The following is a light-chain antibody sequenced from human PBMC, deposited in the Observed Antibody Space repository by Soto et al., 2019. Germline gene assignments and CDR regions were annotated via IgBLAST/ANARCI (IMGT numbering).Light chain of an antibody. Sequence: QSALTQPPSASGSPGQSFTISCTGTSSDVGAYKYVSWYQQYPGKAPKLMIYEVSKRPSGVPARCSGSKSGNTASLTVSGLQAEDEADYYCTSYVGSNIWVFGGGTKLTVL. J-gene: IGLJ3*02. CDR2: EVS. CDR1: SSDVGAYKY. CDR3: TSYVGSNIWV. V-gene: IGLV2-8*01.